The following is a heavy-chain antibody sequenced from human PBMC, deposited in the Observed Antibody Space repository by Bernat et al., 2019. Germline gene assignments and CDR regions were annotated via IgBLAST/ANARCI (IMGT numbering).Heavy chain of an antibody. V-gene: IGHV4-39*01. J-gene: IGHJ4*02. Sequence: QLQLQESGPGLVKPSETLSLTCTVSGGSISSSNYYWGWIRQPPGKGLKWIGSIYYTGNTYYNPSLKSRVTISGDTAKNQVSRKRKAVTAADTAGYYCVGSGSSGDANREFDDWGQGTRGT. CDR2: IYYTGNT. CDR3: VGSGSSGDANREFDD. D-gene: IGHD6-13*01. CDR1: GGSISSSNYY.